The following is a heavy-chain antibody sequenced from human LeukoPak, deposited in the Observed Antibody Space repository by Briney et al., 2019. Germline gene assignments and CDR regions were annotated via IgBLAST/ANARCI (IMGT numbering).Heavy chain of an antibody. J-gene: IGHJ4*02. Sequence: SETLSLTCTVSGGSISGYYWSWIRQPPGKGLEWIGYIYYSGSTNYNPSLKSRVTISVDTSKNQFSLKLSSVTAADTAVYYCASYSSGWSPYFDYWGQGTLVTVSS. CDR2: IYYSGST. D-gene: IGHD6-19*01. CDR3: ASYSSGWSPYFDY. V-gene: IGHV4-59*01. CDR1: GGSISGYY.